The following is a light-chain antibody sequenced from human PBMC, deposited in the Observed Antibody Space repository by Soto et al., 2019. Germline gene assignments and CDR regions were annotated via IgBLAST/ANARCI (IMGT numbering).Light chain of an antibody. V-gene: IGLV2-8*01. CDR1: SGDIGGYDY. J-gene: IGLJ1*01. CDR2: EVT. Sequence: QSVLTQPPSASGSPGQSVTISCTGTSGDIGGYDYVSWYQQHPGKAPKLMIYEVTKRPLGVPDRFSGSKSGNTASLTVSGLQAEDEADYYCSSYAGSNNPYVFGTWTKLTVL. CDR3: SSYAGSNNPYV.